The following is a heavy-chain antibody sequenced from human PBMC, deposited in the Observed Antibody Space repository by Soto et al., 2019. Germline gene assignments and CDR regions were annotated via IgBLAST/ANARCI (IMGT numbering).Heavy chain of an antibody. CDR3: ARSQLGYCSGGSCPGYNWFDP. CDR1: GGSISSGGYY. D-gene: IGHD2-15*01. CDR2: IYYSGST. V-gene: IGHV4-31*03. Sequence: SETLSLTCTVSGGSISSGGYYWSWIRQHPGKGLEWIGYIYYSGSTYYNPSLKSRVTISVDTSKNQFSLKLSSVPAADTAVYYCARSQLGYCSGGSCPGYNWFDPWGQGTLVTVSS. J-gene: IGHJ5*02.